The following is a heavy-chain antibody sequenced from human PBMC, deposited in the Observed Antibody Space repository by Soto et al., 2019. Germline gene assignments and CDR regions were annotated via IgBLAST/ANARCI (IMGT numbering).Heavy chain of an antibody. CDR1: GFTFSSYA. CDR2: ISGSGGST. V-gene: IGHV3-23*01. J-gene: IGHJ5*02. CDR3: AKEGEAGISWFDP. D-gene: IGHD6-19*01. Sequence: EVQLLESGGGLVQPGGSLRLSCAASGFTFSSYAMSWVRQAPGKGLEWVSAISGSGGSTYYADSVKGRFTISRDNSKNTMDLQMNSLRGEDTAVYYCAKEGEAGISWFDPWGQGTLVTVSS.